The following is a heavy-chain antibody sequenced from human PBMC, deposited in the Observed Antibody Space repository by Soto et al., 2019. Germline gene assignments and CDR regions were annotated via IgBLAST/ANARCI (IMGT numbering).Heavy chain of an antibody. Sequence: QLQLQESGSGLVKPSQTLSLTCAVSGGSISSGGYSWSWIRQPPGKGLEWIGYIYHSGSTYYNPSLKSRVTISVDRSKNQFSLKLSSVTAADTAVYYCASDRDSRYCSGGSCYTSRGFDYWGQGTLVTVSS. CDR1: GGSISSGGYS. V-gene: IGHV4-30-2*01. J-gene: IGHJ4*02. D-gene: IGHD2-15*01. CDR3: ASDRDSRYCSGGSCYTSRGFDY. CDR2: IYHSGST.